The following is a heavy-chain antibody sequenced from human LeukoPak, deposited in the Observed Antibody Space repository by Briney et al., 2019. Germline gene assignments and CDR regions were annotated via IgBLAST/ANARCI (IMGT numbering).Heavy chain of an antibody. D-gene: IGHD1-26*01. V-gene: IGHV4-59*01. CDR2: IYYSGST. J-gene: IGHJ4*02. Sequence: SETLSLTCTVSGGSISSYYWSWIRQPPGKGLEWIGYIYYSGSTNYNPSLKSRVTISVDTSKNQFSLKLSSVTAADTAVYYCARGRSGATVDYWGQGTLVTVSS. CDR3: ARGRSGATVDY. CDR1: GGSISSYY.